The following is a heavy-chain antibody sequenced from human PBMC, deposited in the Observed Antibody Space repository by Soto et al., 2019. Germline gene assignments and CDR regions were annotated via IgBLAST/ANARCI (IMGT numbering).Heavy chain of an antibody. CDR3: ARDTSTVVTRSFDY. J-gene: IGHJ4*02. Sequence: ASGYRFTIYGVSRVRQATGKGLEWMGWITDYDSSTYYADSVKGRFTISRHNSKNTLYLQMNSLRAEDTAVYYCARDTSTVVTRSFDYWGQGTLVTVSS. D-gene: IGHD4-17*01. CDR2: ITDYDSST. V-gene: IGHV3-30*07. CDR1: GYRFTIYG.